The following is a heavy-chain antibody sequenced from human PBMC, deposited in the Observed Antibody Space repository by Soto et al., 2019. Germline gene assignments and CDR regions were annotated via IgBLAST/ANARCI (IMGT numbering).Heavy chain of an antibody. Sequence: PGGSLRLSCAASGFTFSNAWMSWVRQAPGKGLEWVGRIKSKTDGGTTDYAAPVKGRFTISRDDSKNTLYLQMNSLKTEDTAVNFCTTDSSRGVTYYFDYWGQGTLVTVSS. CDR3: TTDSSRGVTYYFDY. J-gene: IGHJ4*02. CDR2: IKSKTDGGTT. D-gene: IGHD3-16*01. CDR1: GFTFSNAW. V-gene: IGHV3-15*01.